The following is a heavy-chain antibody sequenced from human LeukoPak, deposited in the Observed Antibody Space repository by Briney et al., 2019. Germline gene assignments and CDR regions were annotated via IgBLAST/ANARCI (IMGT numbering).Heavy chain of an antibody. CDR3: ARDNPTRGYSAYDLDY. CDR2: ISGSGGST. D-gene: IGHD5-12*01. J-gene: IGHJ4*02. CDR1: RFTFSTYA. V-gene: IGHV3-23*01. Sequence: GGSLRLSCAASRFTFSTYAMSWVRQAPGKGLEWVSAISGSGGSTYYADSVKGRFTISRDNAKSSLYLQMNSLRAEDTAVFYCARDNPTRGYSAYDLDYWGQGTLVTVSS.